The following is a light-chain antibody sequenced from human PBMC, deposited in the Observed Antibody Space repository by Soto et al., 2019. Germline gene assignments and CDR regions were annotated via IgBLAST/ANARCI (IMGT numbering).Light chain of an antibody. CDR1: QSIANY. CDR2: GAS. CDR3: QQSYHTPWT. J-gene: IGKJ1*01. Sequence: DIQLTQSPASLSASVGDRVTITCRASQSIANYLNWYQQKSGKAPKLLIYGASSLQSGVPSTFSGGGSGTEFTLTISSLQPDDFASYYCQQSYHTPWTFGQGTSVEVK. V-gene: IGKV1-39*01.